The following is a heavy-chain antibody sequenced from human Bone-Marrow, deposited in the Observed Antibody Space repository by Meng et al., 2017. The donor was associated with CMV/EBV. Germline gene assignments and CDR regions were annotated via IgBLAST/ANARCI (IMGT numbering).Heavy chain of an antibody. V-gene: IGHV3-30*04. CDR1: GFTFSSYA. CDR3: ARALRLYYFDY. J-gene: IGHJ4*02. Sequence: GGSLKISCAASGFTFSSYAMHWVRQAPGKGLEWVAVISYDGSNKYYADSVKGRFTISRDNSKNTLYLQMNSLRAEDTAVYYCARALRLYYFDYWGQGTLVTVSS. D-gene: IGHD3-3*01. CDR2: ISYDGSNK.